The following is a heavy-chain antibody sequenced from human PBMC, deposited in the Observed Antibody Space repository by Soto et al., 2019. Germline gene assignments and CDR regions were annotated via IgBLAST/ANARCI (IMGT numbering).Heavy chain of an antibody. Sequence: GRTLEISSAVYGEPRDHDAMSSVRQAPRKRLEWVSASSGNGADTTYADSVRGRFTISRDNSKDTVFLQMNSLSDDDTAVYYCGKERRGSGWFVCNFWVQGVLVTGS. D-gene: IGHD6-19*01. J-gene: IGHJ1*01. CDR1: GEPRDHDA. CDR2: SSGNGADT. V-gene: IGHV3-23*01. CDR3: GKERRGSGWFVCNF.